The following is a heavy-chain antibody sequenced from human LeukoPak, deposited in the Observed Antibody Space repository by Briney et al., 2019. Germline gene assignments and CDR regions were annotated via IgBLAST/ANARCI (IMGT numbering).Heavy chain of an antibody. D-gene: IGHD6-6*01. CDR3: ARVSSYSSSSGSLCDY. CDR2: IKQDGSAK. J-gene: IGHJ4*02. V-gene: IGHV3-7*01. CDR1: GFTFSSYG. Sequence: PGGSLRLSCAASGFTFSSYGMRWVRQAPGKGLEWVANIKQDGSAKFYVDSVKGRFTISRDNAKNSLYLQMNSLRAEDTAIYYCARVSSYSSSSGSLCDYWGQGTRVTVSS.